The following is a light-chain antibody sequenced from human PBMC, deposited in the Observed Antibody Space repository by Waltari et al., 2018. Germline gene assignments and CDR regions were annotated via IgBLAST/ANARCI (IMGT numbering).Light chain of an antibody. J-gene: IGKJ4*01. Sequence: EIVLTQSPGALSLSPGERATLSSRASHNVGNNYLAWFQQKPGQAPRLLIYGASSRATGIPDRFSGSGSGTDFTLTISRLEPEDFAVYYCQQSAHSPLTFGGGTKVEIK. V-gene: IGKV3-20*01. CDR2: GAS. CDR1: HNVGNNY. CDR3: QQSAHSPLT.